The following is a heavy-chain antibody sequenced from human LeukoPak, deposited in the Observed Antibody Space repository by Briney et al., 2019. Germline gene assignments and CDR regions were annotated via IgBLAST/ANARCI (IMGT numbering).Heavy chain of an antibody. CDR1: GYSFTTYW. V-gene: IGHV5-51*01. Sequence: GESLKISCKTSGYSFTTYWIGWVRQMPGTGLEWVGAIYPDDSDTRYSPSFQGQVVISADRSTRTAYLQWNTLKTSDTAMYYCVRQRGASGTINHFDPWGQGTLVTVSS. J-gene: IGHJ5*02. CDR3: VRQRGASGTINHFDP. D-gene: IGHD3-10*01. CDR2: IYPDDSDT.